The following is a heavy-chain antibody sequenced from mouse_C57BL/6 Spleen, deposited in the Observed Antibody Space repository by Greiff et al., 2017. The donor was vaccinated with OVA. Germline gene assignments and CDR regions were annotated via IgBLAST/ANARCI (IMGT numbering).Heavy chain of an antibody. CDR3: ARSGVRYGSSYAWFAY. CDR1: GYAFTNYL. CDR2: INPGSGGT. D-gene: IGHD1-1*01. V-gene: IGHV1-54*01. J-gene: IGHJ3*01. Sequence: QVQLKQSGAELVRPGTSVKVSCKASGYAFTNYLIEWVKQRPGQGLEWIGVINPGSGGTNYNEKFKGKATLTADKSSSTAYMQLSSLTSEDSAVYFCARSGVRYGSSYAWFAYWGQGTLVTVSA.